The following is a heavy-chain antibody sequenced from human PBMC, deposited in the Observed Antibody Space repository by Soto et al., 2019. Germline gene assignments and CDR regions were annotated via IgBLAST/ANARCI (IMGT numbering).Heavy chain of an antibody. CDR3: ARPDFGDYWYFDL. CDR2: IIPAPGTA. Sequence: QDQLVQSGAEVKKPGSSVKVSCKASGGTFSSHTFSWVRQAPGQGLEWMGRIIPAPGTATYAQKFQGRVTITADESATTVYMALNSLRSEDTAVYYCARPDFGDYWYFDLWGRGTLVTVSS. CDR1: GGTFSSHT. J-gene: IGHJ2*01. V-gene: IGHV1-69*08. D-gene: IGHD4-17*01.